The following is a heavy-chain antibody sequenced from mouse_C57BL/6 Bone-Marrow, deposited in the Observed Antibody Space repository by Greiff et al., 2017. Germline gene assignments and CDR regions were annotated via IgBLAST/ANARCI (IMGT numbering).Heavy chain of an antibody. D-gene: IGHD3-3*01. V-gene: IGHV14-4*01. CDR2: IDPENGDT. CDR3: TTGTFFDY. J-gene: IGHJ2*01. CDR1: GFNIKDDY. Sequence: VQLQQSGAELVRPGASVKLSCTASGFNIKDDYMHWVKQRPEQGLEWIGWIDPENGDTEYASKFQGKATITADTSSNTAYLQLSILTSEDTAVYYCTTGTFFDYWGQGTTLTVSS.